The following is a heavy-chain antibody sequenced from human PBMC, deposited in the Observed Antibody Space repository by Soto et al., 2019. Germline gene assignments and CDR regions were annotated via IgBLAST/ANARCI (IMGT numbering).Heavy chain of an antibody. V-gene: IGHV3-15*07. CDR3: ATDPDSSSWHRDFDY. CDR2: IKSETDGGTA. D-gene: IGHD3-22*01. CDR1: DFTFNIAW. J-gene: IGHJ4*02. Sequence: GGSLRLSCVVSDFTFNIAWVNWVRQAPGKGLEWVGRIKSETDGGTADYAAPVKDRFTISRDVSKNTLYLQMNSLKTEDTAVYYCATDPDSSSWHRDFDYWGQGTLVTVSS.